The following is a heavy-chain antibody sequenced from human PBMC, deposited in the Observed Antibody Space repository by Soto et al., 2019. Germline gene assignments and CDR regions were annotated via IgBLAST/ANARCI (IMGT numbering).Heavy chain of an antibody. Sequence: PSETLSLTCTVSGGSISSYYWSWIRQPPGKGLEWIGYIYYSGSTNYNPSLKSRVAISLDTSKSQFSLKLTSVTATDTAVYYCARQGFGALHGLVDVFGQAPTVTVSS. CDR3: ARQGFGALHGLVDV. CDR1: GGSISSYY. CDR2: IYYSGST. V-gene: IGHV4-59*08. D-gene: IGHD3-10*01. J-gene: IGHJ6*02.